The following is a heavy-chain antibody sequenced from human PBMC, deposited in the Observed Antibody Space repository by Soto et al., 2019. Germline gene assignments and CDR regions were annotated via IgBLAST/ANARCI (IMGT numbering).Heavy chain of an antibody. D-gene: IGHD3-10*01. J-gene: IGHJ6*03. V-gene: IGHV1-8*01. CDR3: ARADGSGSYYHYYSYMDV. CDR2: MNPNSGNT. Sequence: GASVKVSCKASGYTFTSYDINWVRQATGQGLEWMGWMNPNSGNTGYAQKCQGRVTMTRNTSISTAYMELSSLRSEDTAVYYCARADGSGSYYHYYSYMDVWGKGTTLTVSS. CDR1: GYTFTSYD.